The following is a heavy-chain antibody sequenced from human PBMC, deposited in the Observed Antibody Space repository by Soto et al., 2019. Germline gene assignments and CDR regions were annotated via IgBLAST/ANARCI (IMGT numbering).Heavy chain of an antibody. V-gene: IGHV4-31*03. D-gene: IGHD4-4*01. CDR1: GGSISSGGYY. J-gene: IGHJ6*02. CDR2: IYYSGST. CDR3: ARAGNYYYYYGMDV. Sequence: TSETLSLTCTVSGGSISSGGYYWSWIRQHPGKGLEWIGYIYYSGSTYYNPSLKSRVTISVDTSKNQFSLKLSSVTAADTAVYYCARAGNYYYYYGMDVWGQGTTVTVSS.